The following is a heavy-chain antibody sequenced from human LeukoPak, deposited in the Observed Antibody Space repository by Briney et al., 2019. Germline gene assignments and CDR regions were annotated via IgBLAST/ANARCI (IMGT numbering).Heavy chain of an antibody. J-gene: IGHJ5*02. D-gene: IGHD4-17*01. V-gene: IGHV1-46*01. CDR2: INPSGGGT. CDR1: GYTFINHY. CDR3: ARVPYESTATTGWFDP. Sequence: ASVKVSCKASGYTFINHYIHWVRRAPGQGLEWMGTINPSGGGTTYVQKFQGRVTVTRDTSTGTVYMELSTLRSEDTAVYYCARVPYESTATTGWFDPWGQGTLVTVSS.